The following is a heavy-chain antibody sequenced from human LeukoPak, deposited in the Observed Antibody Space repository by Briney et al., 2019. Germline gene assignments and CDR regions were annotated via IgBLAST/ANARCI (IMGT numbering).Heavy chain of an antibody. J-gene: IGHJ4*02. D-gene: IGHD3-10*01. CDR1: GFTFSSYG. CDR2: IRYDGSNK. V-gene: IGHV3-30*02. Sequence: GGSLRLSCAASGFTFSSYGMHWVRQAPGKGLEWVAFIRYDGSNKYYADSVKGRFTISRDNSKNTLYLQMNSLRAEDTAVYYCAKDSYYGSGSYPFDYWGQGTLVTVSS. CDR3: AKDSYYGSGSYPFDY.